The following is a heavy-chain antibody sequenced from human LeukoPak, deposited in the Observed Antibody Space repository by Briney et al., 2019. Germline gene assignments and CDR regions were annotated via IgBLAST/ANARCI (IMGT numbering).Heavy chain of an antibody. D-gene: IGHD1-14*01. CDR2: IYYSGGA. J-gene: IGHJ6*02. CDR3: ARLIGGSYHYGVDV. Sequence: PSETLSLTCTVSGGSISSGGFCWSWIRQHPGKGLEWIGYIYYSGGAYYNPSLESRLTILVDTSRNQFSLNLSSVTAADTAVYYCARLIGGSYHYGVDVWGQGTTVTVSS. V-gene: IGHV4-31*03. CDR1: GGSISSGGFC.